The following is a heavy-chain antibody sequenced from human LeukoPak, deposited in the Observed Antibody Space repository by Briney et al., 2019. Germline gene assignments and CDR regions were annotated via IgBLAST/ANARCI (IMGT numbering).Heavy chain of an antibody. V-gene: IGHV1-46*01. CDR3: ARGRSYYDNNDYHETGFDY. Sequence: ASVKVSCKASGYTFTTYYMHWVRQAPGQGLEWMGIINLSDGSTTYAQEFQGRVTMTRDMSTSTAYMELRSLRSDDTAAYFCARGRSYYDNNDYHETGFDYWGRGNLVTVSS. CDR1: GYTFTTYY. D-gene: IGHD3-22*01. J-gene: IGHJ4*02. CDR2: INLSDGST.